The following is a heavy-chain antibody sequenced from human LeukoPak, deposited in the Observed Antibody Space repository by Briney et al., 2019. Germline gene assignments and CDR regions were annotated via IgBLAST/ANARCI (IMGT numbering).Heavy chain of an antibody. CDR3: ARAEYCSGGSCCYWDY. J-gene: IGHJ4*02. CDR2: IYYSGST. CDR1: GGSISSYY. V-gene: IGHV4-59*01. Sequence: PSETLSLTCTVSGGSISSYYWSWIRQPPGKGLEWIGYIYYSGSTNYNPSLKSRVTISVDTSKNQFSLKLSSVTAADTAVYYCARAEYCSGGSCCYWDYWGQGTLVTVSS. D-gene: IGHD2-15*01.